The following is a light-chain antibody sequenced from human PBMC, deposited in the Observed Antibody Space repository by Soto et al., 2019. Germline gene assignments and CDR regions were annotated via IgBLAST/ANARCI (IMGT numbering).Light chain of an antibody. CDR1: QSVSGF. CDR2: GAS. J-gene: IGKJ5*01. Sequence: QETPELSPGEGAALSCSADQSVSGFLGRYQQNVGQATSLLIFGASTRAHDIPARFSGSGSGTEFTLTPSSLQYEDVAVYYCQQYNNWLPITFGQGTRLDIK. CDR3: QQYNNWLPIT. V-gene: IGKV3-15*01.